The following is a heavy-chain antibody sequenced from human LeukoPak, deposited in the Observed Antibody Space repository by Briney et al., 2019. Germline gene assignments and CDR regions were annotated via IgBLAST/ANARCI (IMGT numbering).Heavy chain of an antibody. CDR3: AREFGCSSTSCPLDAFDI. Sequence: GGSLRLSCVGFGYTFDDHGMSWVRQAPGKGLEWVAGISWNGGSTGYGDSVKGRFTISRDNAKNSLYLQMNSLRAEDTAVYYCAREFGCSSTSCPLDAFDIWGQGTMVTVSS. D-gene: IGHD2-2*01. V-gene: IGHV3-20*04. CDR1: GYTFDDHG. J-gene: IGHJ3*02. CDR2: ISWNGGST.